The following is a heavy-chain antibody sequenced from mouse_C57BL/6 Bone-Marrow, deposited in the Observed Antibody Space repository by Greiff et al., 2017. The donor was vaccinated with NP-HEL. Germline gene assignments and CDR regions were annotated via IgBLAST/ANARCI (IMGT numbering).Heavy chain of an antibody. CDR3: ARGNYGSFWYFDV. CDR1: GYTFTSYG. Sequence: QVQLQQSGAELARPGASVKLSCKASGYTFTSYGISWVKQRTGQGLEWIGEIYPRSGNTYYNEKFKGKATLTADKSSSTAYMELRSLTSEDSAVYFCARGNYGSFWYFDVWGTGTTVTGSS. V-gene: IGHV1-81*01. J-gene: IGHJ1*03. D-gene: IGHD1-1*01. CDR2: IYPRSGNT.